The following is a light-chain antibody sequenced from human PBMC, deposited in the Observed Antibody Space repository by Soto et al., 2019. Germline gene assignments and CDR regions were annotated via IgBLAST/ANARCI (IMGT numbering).Light chain of an antibody. CDR2: WAS. Sequence: DIMMTQPPDSPAVSLAEKATINCKSSHSIFNGTKNKSYLAWYKQKPGQPPKWLIYWASTRQSGVTARFSGSGSGTDFTLTISSLQAEDVAVYYCQQYYRTPPTFGQGTRLEIK. CDR3: QQYYRTPPT. CDR1: HSIFNGTKNKSY. V-gene: IGKV4-1*01. J-gene: IGKJ5*01.